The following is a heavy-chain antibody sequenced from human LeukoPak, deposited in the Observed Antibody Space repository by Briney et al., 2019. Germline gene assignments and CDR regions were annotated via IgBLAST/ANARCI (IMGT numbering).Heavy chain of an antibody. J-gene: IGHJ4*02. Sequence: GGSLRLSCAASGFTFSYYGMHWVRQAPGKGLEWVAVISYDGSNKYYADSVKGRFTISRDNSKNTLYLQMNSLRAEDTAVYYCAKGGLMGYSGYDLVDYWGQGTLVTVSS. CDR2: ISYDGSNK. CDR3: AKGGLMGYSGYDLVDY. CDR1: GFTFSYYG. D-gene: IGHD5-12*01. V-gene: IGHV3-30*18.